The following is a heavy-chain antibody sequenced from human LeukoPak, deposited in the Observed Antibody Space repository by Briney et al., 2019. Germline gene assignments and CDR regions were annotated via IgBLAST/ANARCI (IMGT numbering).Heavy chain of an antibody. Sequence: ASVKVSCKASGYIFTNYGISWVRQAPAQGPELIGWISGYNGHTKYAHNLRGRVTMTTDTSTSTAYMELSSLRSDDTAVYYCARDWALRYFDWLPDTFDPWGQGTLVAVSS. D-gene: IGHD3-9*01. V-gene: IGHV1-18*01. CDR2: ISGYNGHT. CDR3: ARDWALRYFDWLPDTFDP. J-gene: IGHJ5*02. CDR1: GYIFTNYG.